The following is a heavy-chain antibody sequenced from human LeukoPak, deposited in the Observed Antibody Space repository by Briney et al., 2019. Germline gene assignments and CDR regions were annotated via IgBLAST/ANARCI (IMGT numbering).Heavy chain of an antibody. V-gene: IGHV1-69*13. D-gene: IGHD4-17*01. J-gene: IGHJ4*02. CDR3: ARDPPGVKGDYNYQFDY. CDR1: GGTFSSYA. CDR2: IIPIFGTA. Sequence: SVKVSCKASGGTFSSYAISWVRQAPGQELEWMGGIIPIFGTANYAQKFQGRVTITADESTSTAYMELSSLRSEDTAVYYCARDPPGVKGDYNYQFDYWGQGTLVTVSS.